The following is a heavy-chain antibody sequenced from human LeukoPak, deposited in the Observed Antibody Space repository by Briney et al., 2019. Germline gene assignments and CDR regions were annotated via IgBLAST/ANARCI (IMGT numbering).Heavy chain of an antibody. CDR2: IYYSGST. Sequence: SETLSLTCTVSGGSISSDDYYWSWIRQPPGKGLEWIGFIYYSGSTYYKLSLKSRVTISMDTSKNQFSLRLSSVTAADTAVYYCARCPPPGWFDPWGQGTLVTVSS. CDR1: GGSISSDDYY. CDR3: ARCPPPGWFDP. D-gene: IGHD5/OR15-5a*01. V-gene: IGHV4-30-4*08. J-gene: IGHJ5*02.